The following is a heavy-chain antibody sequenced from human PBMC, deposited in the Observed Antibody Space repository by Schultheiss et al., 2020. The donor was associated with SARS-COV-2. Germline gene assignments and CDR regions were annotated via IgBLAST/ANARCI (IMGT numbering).Heavy chain of an antibody. V-gene: IGHV1-3*01. D-gene: IGHD7-27*01. CDR2: INAANGER. Sequence: ASVKVSCKASGYNFATYTMQWVRQAPGQRLEWMGQINAANGERKFSPKFQGRVTFTGDASASTGYMELRSLTSEDTAVYYCARDWGARANWGSNFDHWGQGTLVTVSS. CDR3: ARDWGARANWGSNFDH. CDR1: GYNFATYT. J-gene: IGHJ4*02.